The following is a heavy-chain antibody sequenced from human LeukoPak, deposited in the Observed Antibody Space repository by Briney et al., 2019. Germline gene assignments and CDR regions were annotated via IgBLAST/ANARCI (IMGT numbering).Heavy chain of an antibody. Sequence: ASVKVSCKASGYTFTSYDINWLRQPTGQGLEWMGWMNPNSGNTGYAQKFQGRVTMTRNTSISTAYMELSSLRSEDTAVYYCARSADLSSSWYPWLNYYYGMDVWGQGTTVTVSS. D-gene: IGHD6-13*01. CDR2: MNPNSGNT. CDR3: ARSADLSSSWYPWLNYYYGMDV. J-gene: IGHJ6*02. CDR1: GYTFTSYD. V-gene: IGHV1-8*01.